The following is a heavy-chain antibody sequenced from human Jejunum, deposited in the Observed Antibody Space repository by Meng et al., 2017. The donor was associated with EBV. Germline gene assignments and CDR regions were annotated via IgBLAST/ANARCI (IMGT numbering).Heavy chain of an antibody. CDR2: IIPVFGTA. V-gene: IGHV1-69*13. Sequence: QVLVVQYGAGVKNPGAPVRVSFQASEYSFTTYDLHWVRQAPGQGPEWLGGIIPVFGTANYPLRFQDRVTITADKSTNTGYMELGGLRSDDTAVYYCARLFCGDDCFSTYYFDSWGQGTLVTVSS. CDR1: EYSFTTYD. J-gene: IGHJ4*02. CDR3: ARLFCGDDCFSTYYFDS. D-gene: IGHD2-21*01.